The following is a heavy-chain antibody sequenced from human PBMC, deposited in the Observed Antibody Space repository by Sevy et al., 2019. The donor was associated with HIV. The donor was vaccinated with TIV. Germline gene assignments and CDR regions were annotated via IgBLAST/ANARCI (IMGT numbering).Heavy chain of an antibody. CDR2: INPNSGDT. J-gene: IGHJ4*02. V-gene: IGHV1-2*02. Sequence: ASVKVSCKASGHTFTAYYVHWVRQAPGQGLEWMGWINPNSGDTNYAQKFQARITLTSDTSITTTYMELTFLTSDDTAIYDCATPEAPCGGGSCHDFDYWGQGTLVTVSS. CDR3: ATPEAPCGGGSCHDFDY. CDR1: GHTFTAYY. D-gene: IGHD2-15*01.